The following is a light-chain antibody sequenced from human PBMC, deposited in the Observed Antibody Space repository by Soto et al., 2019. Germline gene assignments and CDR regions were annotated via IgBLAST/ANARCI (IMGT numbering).Light chain of an antibody. CDR2: LGS. J-gene: IGKJ1*01. CDR1: QSLLHSNGYNY. CDR3: MQPLQAPWT. V-gene: IGKV2-28*01. Sequence: DIVMTQSPLSLPVTPGEPASISCRSSQSLLHSNGYNYLDWYLQKPGQSPQLLIYLGSNRASGVPDRFSGSGSGTDFTLKISRVEAEDVGVYYCMQPLQAPWTFGQGTMVEIK.